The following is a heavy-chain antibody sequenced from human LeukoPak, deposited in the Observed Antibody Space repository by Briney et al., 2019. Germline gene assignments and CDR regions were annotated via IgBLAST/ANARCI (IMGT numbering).Heavy chain of an antibody. V-gene: IGHV4-4*07. D-gene: IGHD3-10*01. CDR2: ISSSGNT. CDR1: DASISTYY. J-gene: IGHJ4*02. CDR3: AREVYYYSSGSYYNFDY. Sequence: SETLSLTCTVSDASISTYYWSWIRQPAGKGLEWIGHISSSGNTNYNPSLKSRVTMSVDTSKNHFSLKLTSVTAADTAVYYCAREVYYYSSGSYYNFDYGGQGTLVTVSS.